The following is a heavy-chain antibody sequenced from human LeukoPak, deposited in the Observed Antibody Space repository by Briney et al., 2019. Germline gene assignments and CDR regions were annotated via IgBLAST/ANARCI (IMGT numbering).Heavy chain of an antibody. CDR3: ARDFPYCSGGSCYSQRSGVRGWFDP. CDR2: ILPSGGIT. CDR1: GYTFTSYY. D-gene: IGHD2-15*01. J-gene: IGHJ5*02. Sequence: GASVKVSCKASGYTFTSYYIHWVRQAPGQGLEWLGVILPSGGITTYAQRFQGRVTLTRDMSTSTVYMELSSLRSDDTAVYYCARDFPYCSGGSCYSQRSGVRGWFDPWGQGTLVTVSS. V-gene: IGHV1-46*01.